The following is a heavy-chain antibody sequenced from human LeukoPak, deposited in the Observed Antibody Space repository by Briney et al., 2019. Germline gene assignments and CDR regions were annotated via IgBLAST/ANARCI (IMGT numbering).Heavy chain of an antibody. D-gene: IGHD6-13*01. V-gene: IGHV3-48*03. Sequence: GGSLRLSCAASGFTFSDHGMQWVRQAPGKGLEWVSFISSSGSTISYADSVKGRFTISRDNSKNTLYLQMNSLRAEDTAVYYCARDAGYSSSWYLDYWGQGTLVTVSS. CDR2: ISSSGSTI. CDR1: GFTFSDHG. CDR3: ARDAGYSSSWYLDY. J-gene: IGHJ4*02.